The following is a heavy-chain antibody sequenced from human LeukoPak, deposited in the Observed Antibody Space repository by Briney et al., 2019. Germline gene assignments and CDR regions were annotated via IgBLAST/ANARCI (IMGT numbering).Heavy chain of an antibody. CDR2: ISSSSSYI. CDR3: ARRTSRGYCGYDEGDWFDP. D-gene: IGHD5-12*01. J-gene: IGHJ5*02. V-gene: IGHV3-21*01. CDR1: GFTFSSYS. Sequence: GGSLRLSCAASGFTFSSYSMNWVRQAPGKGLEWVSSISSSSSYIYYADSVKGRFTISRDNAKNTVYLQMNSLRAEDKAVYYCARRTSRGYCGYDEGDWFDPWGQGTLVTVSS.